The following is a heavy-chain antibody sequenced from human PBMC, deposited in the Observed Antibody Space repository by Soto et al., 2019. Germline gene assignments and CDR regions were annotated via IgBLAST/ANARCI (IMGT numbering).Heavy chain of an antibody. CDR1: GGTFSSYA. V-gene: IGHV1-69*13. D-gene: IGHD3-22*01. CDR3: ARDWHDDSSRYSGYYDIYA. Sequence: SVNVSCKAAGGTFSSYAISWVRQAPGQGLEWMGGIIPIFGTANYAQKFQGRVTITADESTSTAYMELSSLRSEDTAVYYCARDWHDDSSRYSGYYDIYACAQRTAVTVS. J-gene: IGHJ6*02. CDR2: IIPIFGTA.